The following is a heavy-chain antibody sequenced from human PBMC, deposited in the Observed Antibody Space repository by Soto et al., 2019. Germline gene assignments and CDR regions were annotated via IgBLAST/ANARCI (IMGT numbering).Heavy chain of an antibody. CDR1: GDYIHVGGYY. CDR2: IYYTGKT. D-gene: IGHD2-2*01. V-gene: IGHV4-30-4*01. J-gene: IGHJ5*02. Sequence: SETLSLTCTVSGDYIHVGGYYWTWIRQRPGKGLEWMGYIYYTGKTYYNPSLESRLTMSVDRSKNQFSLRLTSVTAADTAVYFCGRDLTSNANCIDPWGQGTLVTVSS. CDR3: GRDLTSNANCIDP.